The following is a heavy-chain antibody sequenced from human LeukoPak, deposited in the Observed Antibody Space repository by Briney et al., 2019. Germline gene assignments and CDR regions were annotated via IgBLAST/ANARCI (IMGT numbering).Heavy chain of an antibody. CDR2: IWYDGNNK. D-gene: IGHD2-2*01. Sequence: GGSLRLSCAASGFTISSYGMHWVRQAPGKGLEWVAVIWYDGNNKYYTDSVKGRFTISRDNSKNTLFLQMNSLRAEDTAVYYCARDVYCSSTSCSDWFDPWGQGTLVTVSS. J-gene: IGHJ5*02. CDR1: GFTISSYG. CDR3: ARDVYCSSTSCSDWFDP. V-gene: IGHV3-33*01.